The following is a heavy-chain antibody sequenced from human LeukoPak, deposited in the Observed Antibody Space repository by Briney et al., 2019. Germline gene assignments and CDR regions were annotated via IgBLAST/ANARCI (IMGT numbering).Heavy chain of an antibody. CDR3: AKDVHAYGDYYYGMDV. CDR1: RFTFNSYA. CDR2: ISGSGGST. J-gene: IGHJ6*02. D-gene: IGHD4-17*01. Sequence: GGSLRLSCAASRFTFNSYAMSWVRQAPGKGLEWVSTISGSGGSTYYADSVKGRFTISRDNSKNTLYLQMNSLGAEDTAVYYCAKDVHAYGDYYYGMDVWGQGTTVTVSS. V-gene: IGHV3-23*01.